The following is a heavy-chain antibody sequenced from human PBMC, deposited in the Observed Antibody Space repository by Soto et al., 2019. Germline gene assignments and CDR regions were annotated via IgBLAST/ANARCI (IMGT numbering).Heavy chain of an antibody. Sequence: EVQLLESGGGLVQPGGSLRLSCAASGFTFSSYAMSWVRQAPGKGLEWVSAISGSRGITYYADSVKGRFTISRDNSKNTLYLHMNSLRAEDTAGYYCVLWPPDYFDYWGQGSLGTVSS. CDR1: GFTFSSYA. V-gene: IGHV3-23*01. CDR3: VLWPPDYFDY. CDR2: ISGSRGIT. D-gene: IGHD3-10*01. J-gene: IGHJ4*02.